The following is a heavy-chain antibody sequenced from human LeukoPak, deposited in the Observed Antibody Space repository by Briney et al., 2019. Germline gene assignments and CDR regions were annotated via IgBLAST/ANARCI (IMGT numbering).Heavy chain of an antibody. V-gene: IGHV1-69*01. CDR3: ARDVSGSTSCYGMDV. Sequence: SVKVSCKASVGTFSSYAISWVRQAPGQGLEWMGGIIPIFGTANYAQKFQGRVTITADESTSTAYMELSSLRSEDTAVYYCARDVSGSTSCYGMDVWGKGTTVTVSS. CDR1: VGTFSSYA. D-gene: IGHD2-2*01. CDR2: IIPIFGTA. J-gene: IGHJ6*04.